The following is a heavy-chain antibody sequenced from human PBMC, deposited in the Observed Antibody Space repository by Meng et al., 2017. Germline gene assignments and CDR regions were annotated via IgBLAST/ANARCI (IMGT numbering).Heavy chain of an antibody. Sequence: GESLMISCAASGSTFSSYAMHWVRQAPGKGLEWVAVISYDGSNKYYADSVKGRFTISRDNSKNTLYLQMNSLRAEDTAVYYCARDSPIEYSSSEGPDYWGQGTLVTVSS. CDR2: ISYDGSNK. J-gene: IGHJ4*02. V-gene: IGHV3-30*01. CDR1: GSTFSSYA. CDR3: ARDSPIEYSSSEGPDY. D-gene: IGHD6-6*01.